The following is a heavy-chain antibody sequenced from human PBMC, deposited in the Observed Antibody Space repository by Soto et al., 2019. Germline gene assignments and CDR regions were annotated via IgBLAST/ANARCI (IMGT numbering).Heavy chain of an antibody. Sequence: QVQLVESGGGLAKPGGSLRLSCAASGFTSSDYYMSWIRQVPGKGLEWVSYISDSGSTIYHADPVRGRFTISRDNAKNYQYTQKNSMGEEDTVVYDCARDRRSSWSGRGYQNEGRDVWGQGSSVTVSS. V-gene: IGHV3-11*01. CDR2: ISDSGSTI. D-gene: IGHD6-13*01. CDR1: GFTSSDYY. J-gene: IGHJ6*02. CDR3: ARDRRSSWSGRGYQNEGRDV.